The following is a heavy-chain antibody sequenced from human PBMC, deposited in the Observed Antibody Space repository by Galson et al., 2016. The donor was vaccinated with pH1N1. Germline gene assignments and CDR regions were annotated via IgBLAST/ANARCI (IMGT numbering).Heavy chain of an antibody. D-gene: IGHD1-26*01. CDR3: ARVVTWELGYYFDY. CDR1: GGSISSGSYY. Sequence: TLSLTCTVSGGSISSGSYYWRWIRQPAGKGLEWIGYIYTSGSTNYNPSLKSRVIISVDTSKNQFSLKLSSVTAADTAVYYCARVVTWELGYYFDYWGQGTLVTVSS. J-gene: IGHJ4*02. V-gene: IGHV4-61*09. CDR2: IYTSGST.